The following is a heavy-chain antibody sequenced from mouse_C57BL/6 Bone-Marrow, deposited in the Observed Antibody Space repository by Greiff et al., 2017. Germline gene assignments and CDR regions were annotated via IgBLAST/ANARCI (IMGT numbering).Heavy chain of an antibody. CDR2: INSDGGST. Sequence: VQLQQSGGGLVQPGESLKLSCESNEYEFPSHDMSWVRKTPEKRLELVAAINSDGGSTYYPDTMERRFIISRYNTKNTLYLQMSSLRSEDTALYYCARHKGYDYDWFAYWGQGTLVTVSA. CDR1: EYEFPSHD. D-gene: IGHD2-4*01. V-gene: IGHV5-2*01. J-gene: IGHJ3*01. CDR3: ARHKGYDYDWFAY.